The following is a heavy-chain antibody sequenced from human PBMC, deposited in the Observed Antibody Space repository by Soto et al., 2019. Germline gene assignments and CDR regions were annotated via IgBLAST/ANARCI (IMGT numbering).Heavy chain of an antibody. Sequence: QVQLQESGPGLVKPSQTLALTRTVSGFAISSGCYYWSWIRQHPGKGLEWIGYMYYSGSTYYLPSLKSRGIISGDTSKYQFSLKVSFVTAADTALYYCARLRVSSGCADFWGQGTLVTVSS. CDR3: ARLRVSSGCADF. V-gene: IGHV4-31*03. CDR2: MYYSGST. D-gene: IGHD6-25*01. CDR1: GFAISSGCYY. J-gene: IGHJ4*02.